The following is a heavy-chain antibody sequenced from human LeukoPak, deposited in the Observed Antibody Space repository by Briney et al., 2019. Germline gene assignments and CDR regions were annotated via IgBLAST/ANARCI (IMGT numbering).Heavy chain of an antibody. CDR1: GYTFTSYG. V-gene: IGHV1-18*01. D-gene: IGHD3-22*01. CDR3: ARGRTYYDSSGYYYRL. J-gene: IGHJ4*02. Sequence: ASVKVSCKASGYTFTSYGISWVRQAPGQGLEWMGWISAYNGNTNYAQKLQGRVTMTRNTSISTAYMELSSLRSEDTAVYYCARGRTYYDSSGYYYRLWGQGTLVTVSS. CDR2: ISAYNGNT.